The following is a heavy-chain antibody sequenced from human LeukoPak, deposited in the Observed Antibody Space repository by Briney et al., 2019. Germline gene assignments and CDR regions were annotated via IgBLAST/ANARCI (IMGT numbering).Heavy chain of an antibody. J-gene: IGHJ5*02. V-gene: IGHV4-59*01. D-gene: IGHD3-22*01. CDR1: GGSISSYY. Sequence: SETLSLTCTVSGGSISSYYWSWIRQPPGKGLEWIGYIYYSGSTNYNPSLKSRVTISVDTSKNQFSMKLSSATAADTAVYYCAREDSSGYYASWGQGTLVTVSS. CDR3: AREDSSGYYAS. CDR2: IYYSGST.